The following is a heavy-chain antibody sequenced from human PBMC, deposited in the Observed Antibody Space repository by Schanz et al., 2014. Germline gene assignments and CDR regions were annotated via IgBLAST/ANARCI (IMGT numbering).Heavy chain of an antibody. CDR3: AKGRMTATNFFDS. CDR2: IRSDERDK. Sequence: QVQLVESGGGVVQPGRSLRLSCAGSGFSFSDYGMHWVRQAPGRGLEWVAVIRSDERDKCYADSVKGRFSISRDNSKNTVYLQMNSLRPEDTAVYYCAKGRMTATNFFDSWGQGTLVTVSS. J-gene: IGHJ4*02. V-gene: IGHV3-33*08. CDR1: GFSFSDYG. D-gene: IGHD1-7*01.